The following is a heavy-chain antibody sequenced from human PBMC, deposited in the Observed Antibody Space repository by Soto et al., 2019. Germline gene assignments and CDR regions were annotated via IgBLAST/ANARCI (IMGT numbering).Heavy chain of an antibody. CDR2: VNWNGRST. Sequence: EVQLVESGGGLVQPGRSLRLSCAASGFTFDNFAMHWVRQAPGKGLEWVSGVNWNGRSTGYADSVRGRFTISRDNAKNSLFLQMNSLRTGDTALYYCAKDPGGSTWYFDYWGQGTLVTVSS. V-gene: IGHV3-9*01. J-gene: IGHJ4*02. D-gene: IGHD6-13*01. CDR1: GFTFDNFA. CDR3: AKDPGGSTWYFDY.